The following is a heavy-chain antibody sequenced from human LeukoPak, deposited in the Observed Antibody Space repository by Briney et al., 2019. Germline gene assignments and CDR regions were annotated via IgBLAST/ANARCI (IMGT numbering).Heavy chain of an antibody. CDR1: RDTVSSNSAA. Sequence: SQTLSLTCAISRDTVSSNSAAWNWLRQSPSRGLEWLGRTYYRFKWYNDYAVSVKSRLTINPDTSKNQFSLQLNSVTTEDTAVYYCARDVWLAGRAFDYWGQGTLVTVSS. CDR3: ARDVWLAGRAFDY. D-gene: IGHD6-19*01. J-gene: IGHJ4*02. CDR2: TYYRFKWYN. V-gene: IGHV6-1*01.